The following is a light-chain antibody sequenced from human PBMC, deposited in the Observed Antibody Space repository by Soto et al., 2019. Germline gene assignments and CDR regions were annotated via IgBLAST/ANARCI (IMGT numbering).Light chain of an antibody. J-gene: IGKJ5*01. CDR2: LAS. CDR1: QSVTNN. V-gene: IGKV3D-15*01. CDR3: QQYNNWPPVT. Sequence: EMVMTQSPATLSVSPGESATLSCRASQSVTNNLAWYQQRPGQAPRLLIYLASTRAPGIPARFSGSGSGTEFTLTISSLQSEDFAVYYCQQYNNWPPVTFGQGTRLDIK.